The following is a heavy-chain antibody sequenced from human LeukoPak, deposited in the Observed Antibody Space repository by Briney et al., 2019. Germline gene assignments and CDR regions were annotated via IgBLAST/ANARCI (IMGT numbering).Heavy chain of an antibody. CDR1: GFTFSSYA. V-gene: IGHV3-23*01. CDR2: MTGSGGST. Sequence: GGSLRLSCAASGFTFSSYAMSWVRQAPGKGLEWVSAMTGSGGSTYYADSVKDRFTISRDNSKNTLHLQMNSLRAEDTAVYYCAKPRGIAVNWFDPWGQGTLVTVSS. CDR3: AKPRGIAVNWFDP. D-gene: IGHD6-19*01. J-gene: IGHJ5*02.